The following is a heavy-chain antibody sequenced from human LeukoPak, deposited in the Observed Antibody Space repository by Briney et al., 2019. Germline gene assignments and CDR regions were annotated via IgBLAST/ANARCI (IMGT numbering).Heavy chain of an antibody. Sequence: PGGSLRLSCAASGFTFSSYWMSWVRQAPGKGLEWVANIKQDGSEKYYVDSVKGRFTISRDNAKNSLYLQMNSLRAEDTAVYYCAVGILEWFFDYWGQGTLVTVSS. V-gene: IGHV3-7*01. CDR1: GFTFSSYW. CDR3: AVGILEWFFDY. CDR2: IKQDGSEK. J-gene: IGHJ4*02. D-gene: IGHD3-3*01.